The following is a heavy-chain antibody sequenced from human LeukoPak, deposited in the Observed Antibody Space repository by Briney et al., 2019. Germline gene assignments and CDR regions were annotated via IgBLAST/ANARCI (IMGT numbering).Heavy chain of an antibody. J-gene: IGHJ4*02. CDR3: VRGITTPDC. CDR1: GFTFSSYA. D-gene: IGHD3-3*01. Sequence: GGSLGLSCAASGFTFSSYAMTWVRQAPGKGLEWVSGIARGGGTYYADSVKGRFTISRDNSKSTLYLQMSSLRAEDTAVYYCVRGITTPDCWGQGTLVTVSS. V-gene: IGHV3-23*01. CDR2: IARGGGT.